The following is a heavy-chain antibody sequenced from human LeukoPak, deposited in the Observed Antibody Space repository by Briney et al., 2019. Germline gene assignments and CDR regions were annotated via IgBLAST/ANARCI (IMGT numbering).Heavy chain of an antibody. Sequence: PGGSLRLSCAASGFTFSSYWMHWVRQAPGKGLVWVSRINSDGSSTSYADSVKGRFTISRDNAKNTLYLQMNSLRAEDTAVYYCARALQAASPQPQLVNYYYYGMDVWGQGTTVTVSS. D-gene: IGHD6-13*01. J-gene: IGHJ6*02. V-gene: IGHV3-74*01. CDR2: INSDGSST. CDR1: GFTFSSYW. CDR3: ARALQAASPQPQLVNYYYYGMDV.